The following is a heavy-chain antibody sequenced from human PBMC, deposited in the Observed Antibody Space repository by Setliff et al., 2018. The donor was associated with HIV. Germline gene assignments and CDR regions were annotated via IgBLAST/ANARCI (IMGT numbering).Heavy chain of an antibody. Sequence: ASVKVSCKASGYIFTDYYMHWVQQAPGQGLEWMGWISANSGITDYAQKFRGRVTMTTDASTTTAYMELTDLRSDDTAFYYCARVPAVTRGDWFDPWGQGTLVTVSS. CDR1: GYIFTDYY. J-gene: IGHJ5*02. D-gene: IGHD2-2*01. V-gene: IGHV1-18*04. CDR3: ARVPAVTRGDWFDP. CDR2: ISANSGIT.